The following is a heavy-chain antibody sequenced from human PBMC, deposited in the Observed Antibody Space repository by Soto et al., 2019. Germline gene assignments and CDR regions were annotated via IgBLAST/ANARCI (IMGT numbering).Heavy chain of an antibody. CDR2: IYHSGST. Sequence: SETLSLTCAVSGYSISSGYYWGWIRQPPGKGLEWIGSIYHSGSTYYNPSLKSRVTISVDTSKNQFSLKLSSVTAADTAVYYCARALQGYCSSTSCFNWFDPWGQGTLVTVS. CDR3: ARALQGYCSSTSCFNWFDP. CDR1: GYSISSGYY. J-gene: IGHJ5*02. D-gene: IGHD2-2*01. V-gene: IGHV4-38-2*01.